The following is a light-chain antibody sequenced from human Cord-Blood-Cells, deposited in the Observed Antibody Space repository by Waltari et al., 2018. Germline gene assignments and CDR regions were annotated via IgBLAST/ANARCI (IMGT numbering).Light chain of an antibody. J-gene: IGLJ2*01. CDR3: CSYAGSYTFDVV. CDR2: DVS. Sequence: QSALTQPRSVSGSPGQSVTISCTGTSSDVGGYHYVSWYQQHPGKAPKLMIYDVSKRPSGVPDRFSGSKSGNTASLTISGLQAEVEADYYCCSYAGSYTFDVVFGGGTKLTVL. CDR1: SSDVGGYHY. V-gene: IGLV2-11*01.